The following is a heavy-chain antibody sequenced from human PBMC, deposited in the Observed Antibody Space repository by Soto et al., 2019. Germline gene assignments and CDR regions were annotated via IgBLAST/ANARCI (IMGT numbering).Heavy chain of an antibody. J-gene: IGHJ4*02. CDR1: GASFTNAW. CDR3: TTEDPSWLRGLEY. D-gene: IGHD5-12*01. V-gene: IGHV3-15*01. CDR2: IKTRIDSATT. Sequence: EVQLVESGGGLVKPGESLRLSCEASGASFTNAWMNWVRQAPGKGLEWVGRIKTRIDSATTDYAAPVKGRFTISRDDSKITLYPQMDSLKTEDTAVYYCTTEDPSWLRGLEYWGQGTLVTVSS.